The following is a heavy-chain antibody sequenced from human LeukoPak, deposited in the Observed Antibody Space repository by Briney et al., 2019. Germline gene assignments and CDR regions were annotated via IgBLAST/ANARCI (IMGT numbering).Heavy chain of an antibody. D-gene: IGHD6-19*01. CDR3: ARGTLTVAGLFDY. V-gene: IGHV4-59*11. CDR2: IYSSGST. Sequence: SETLSLTCNVSGGSMSSHYWSWIRRPPGKGLEWIGYIYSSGSTNYNPSLKSRVIISIDTSKNQFSLKLSSATAADTAVYYCARGTLTVAGLFDYWGQGTLVTVSS. CDR1: GGSMSSHY. J-gene: IGHJ4*02.